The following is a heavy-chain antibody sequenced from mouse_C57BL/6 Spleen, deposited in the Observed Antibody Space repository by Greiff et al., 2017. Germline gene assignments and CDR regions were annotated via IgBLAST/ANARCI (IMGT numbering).Heavy chain of an antibody. CDR1: GFSFNTYA. V-gene: IGHV10-1*01. D-gene: IGHD4-1*01. J-gene: IGHJ3*01. Sequence: EVKLMESGGGLVQPKGSLKLSCAASGFSFNTYAMNWVRQAPGKGLEWVARIRSKSNNYATYYADSVKDRFTISRDDSESMLYLQMNNLKTEDTAMYYCVDGTFFAYWGQGTLVTVSA. CDR3: VDGTFFAY. CDR2: IRSKSNNYAT.